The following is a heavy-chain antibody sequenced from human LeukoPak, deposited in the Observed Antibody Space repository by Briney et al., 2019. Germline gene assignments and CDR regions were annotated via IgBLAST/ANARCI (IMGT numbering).Heavy chain of an antibody. CDR2: IYFSGST. Sequence: PSETLSLTCTVSGGSITSYYRSWVRQPPGKGLEWIGYIYFSGSTNYNPSLKSRATISVDTSKNQFSLRLRSVSAADTALYYCARTQYCSGPRCYFGYVDNWGQGTPVTVSS. J-gene: IGHJ4*02. CDR1: GGSITSYY. CDR3: ARTQYCSGPRCYFGYVDN. D-gene: IGHD2-15*01. V-gene: IGHV4-59*01.